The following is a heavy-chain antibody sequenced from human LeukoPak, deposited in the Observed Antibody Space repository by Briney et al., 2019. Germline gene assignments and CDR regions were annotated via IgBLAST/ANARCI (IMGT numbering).Heavy chain of an antibody. CDR1: GFTFSSCA. CDR3: ARERVGLYSSSSDGGLDY. V-gene: IGHV3-21*01. J-gene: IGHJ4*02. Sequence: GGSLRLSCAASGFTFSSCAMNWVRQAPGKGLEWVSSISGGSGYIYYADSVKGRFTISRDDAKNSLYLQMNSLRAEDTAVYYCARERVGLYSSSSDGGLDYWGQGTLVTVSS. D-gene: IGHD6-6*01. CDR2: ISGGSGYI.